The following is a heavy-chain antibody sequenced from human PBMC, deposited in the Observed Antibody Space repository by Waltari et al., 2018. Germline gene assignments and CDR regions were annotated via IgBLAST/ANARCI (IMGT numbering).Heavy chain of an antibody. CDR2: IYWNDDK. J-gene: IGHJ4*02. V-gene: IGHV2-5*01. CDR3: AHRAPSSWYKGYYFDY. CDR1: GFSLSTSGVG. Sequence: QITLKESGPTLVKPTQTLTLTCTFSGFSLSTSGVGVGWIRQPPGKALEWLALIYWNDDKRYSPSLKSRLTITKDTSKNQVVLTMTNMDPVDTATDYCAHRAPSSWYKGYYFDYWGQGTLVTVSS. D-gene: IGHD6-13*01.